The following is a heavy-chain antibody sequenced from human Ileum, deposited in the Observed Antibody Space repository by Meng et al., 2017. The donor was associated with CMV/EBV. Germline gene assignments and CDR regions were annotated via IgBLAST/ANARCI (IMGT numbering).Heavy chain of an antibody. J-gene: IGHJ4*02. CDR3: ARGQDNHKGGVH. CDR2: IHPSGST. CDR1: DASFSDFY. V-gene: IGHV4-34*01. Sequence: QLSGARLLKASENLSLTCDVYDASFSDFYWSWTRHLPGKGLEWIGEIHPSGSTHYHPSLESRVSISVHMSNNQFSLKVSSVTAAETAVYYCARGQDNHKGGVHWGQGTLVTVSS. D-gene: IGHD1-14*01.